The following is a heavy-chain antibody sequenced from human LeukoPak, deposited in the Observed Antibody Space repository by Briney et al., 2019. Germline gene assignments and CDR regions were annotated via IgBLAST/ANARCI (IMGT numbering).Heavy chain of an antibody. D-gene: IGHD5-24*01. CDR3: ARMAAGGFDP. CDR2: LSGSGGNI. V-gene: IGHV3-23*01. J-gene: IGHJ5*02. CDR1: GFTFSGYA. Sequence: GGSLRLSCAASGFTFSGYAMRWVRQAPGKGLEWVSGLSGSGGNIYYADSVKGRFTISRDNSKNTLYLQMNSLRAEDTAVYYCARMAAGGFDPWGQGTLVTVSS.